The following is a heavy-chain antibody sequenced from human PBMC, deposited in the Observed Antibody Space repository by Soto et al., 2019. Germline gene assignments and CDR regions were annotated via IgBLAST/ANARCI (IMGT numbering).Heavy chain of an antibody. D-gene: IGHD3-10*01. V-gene: IGHV1-18*01. Sequence: QVQLVQSGAEVKKPGASVKVSCKASGYTFPSYDITWLRQAPGQGPEWMGWISPYTGNTNYAQKVQGRVTMTTDTSTTTAYMELRSLRSDDTAIYFCERASISGNYYAYWGQGTLLTVSA. J-gene: IGHJ4*02. CDR2: ISPYTGNT. CDR1: GYTFPSYD. CDR3: ERASISGNYYAY.